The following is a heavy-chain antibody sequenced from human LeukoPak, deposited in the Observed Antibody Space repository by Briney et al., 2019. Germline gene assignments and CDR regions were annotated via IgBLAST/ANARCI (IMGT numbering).Heavy chain of an antibody. V-gene: IGHV4-31*11. J-gene: IGHJ4*02. CDR2: IYYSGST. CDR3: ARGQYVAIPLYFDY. CDR1: GGSFSGYY. D-gene: IGHD2-2*02. Sequence: SETLSLTCAVYGGSFSGYYWSWIRQHPGKGLEWIWYIYYSGSTYYNPSLKSRVTISVDTSKNQFSLKLSSVTAADTAVYYCARGQYVAIPLYFDYWGQGTLVTVSS.